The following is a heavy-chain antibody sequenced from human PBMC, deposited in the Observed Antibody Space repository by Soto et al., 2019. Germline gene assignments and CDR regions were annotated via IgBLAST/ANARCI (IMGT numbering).Heavy chain of an antibody. J-gene: IGHJ6*02. CDR2: IKRKTDGGTT. CDR3: TGDVDTALVTGDGYYDMDV. D-gene: IGHD5-18*01. Sequence: GSLRLSCAASGLTFSNAWMNWVRQAPGKGLEWVGRIKRKTDGGTTDYAAPVKGRFTISRDDSKNTLYLQMNGLKTEDTAVYYCTGDVDTALVTGDGYYDMDVWGQGTTVTVSS. V-gene: IGHV3-15*07. CDR1: GLTFSNAW.